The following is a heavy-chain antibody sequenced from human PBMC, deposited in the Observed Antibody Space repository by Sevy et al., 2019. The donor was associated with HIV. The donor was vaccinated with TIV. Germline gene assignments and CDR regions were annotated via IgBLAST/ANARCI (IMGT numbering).Heavy chain of an antibody. CDR2: ISSSGTI. Sequence: GGSLRLSCAASGFTFSSYSMNWVRQAPGKGLEWVSYISSSGTIYYADSVKGRFTISRDNAKNSLYLQMNSLRDEDTAVYYCARDMRGLGYCSSTSCYDHYYYGMDVWGQGTTVTVSS. J-gene: IGHJ6*02. D-gene: IGHD2-2*01. CDR1: GFTFSSYS. CDR3: ARDMRGLGYCSSTSCYDHYYYGMDV. V-gene: IGHV3-48*02.